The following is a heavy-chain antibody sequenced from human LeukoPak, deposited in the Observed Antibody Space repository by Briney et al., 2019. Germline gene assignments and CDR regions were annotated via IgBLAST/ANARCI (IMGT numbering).Heavy chain of an antibody. V-gene: IGHV4-39*01. CDR1: GGSLSSSSNY. D-gene: IGHD6-19*01. J-gene: IGHJ4*02. CDR3: ARHLQWLLRLDY. Sequence: SETLSLTCTVSGGSLSSSSNYWGWIRQPPGKGLELIGCIYYGGSTYSNPALKTRVTISVDTSTNHFSLKLSSVTAADTAVYSCARHLQWLLRLDYWGQGTLVTVSS. CDR2: IYYGGST.